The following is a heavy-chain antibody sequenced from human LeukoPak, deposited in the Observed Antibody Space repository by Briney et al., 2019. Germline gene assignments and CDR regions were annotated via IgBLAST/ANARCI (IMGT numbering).Heavy chain of an antibody. Sequence: QPGGSLRLSCAASGFTFDNYAMHWVRQAPGKGLEWVSGIRWNSGSIGYADSVKGRFTISRDNAKNSLYLQMNSLRAEDMALYYCAKGVRSSWYNNRFHPWDQGPLVTVLS. CDR1: GFTFDNYA. CDR2: IRWNSGSI. J-gene: IGHJ5*02. V-gene: IGHV3-9*03. CDR3: AKGVRSSWYNNRFHP. D-gene: IGHD6-13*01.